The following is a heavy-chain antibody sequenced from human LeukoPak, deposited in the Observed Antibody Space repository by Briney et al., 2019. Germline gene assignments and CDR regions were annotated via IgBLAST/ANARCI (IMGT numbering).Heavy chain of an antibody. CDR2: INHRGNT. Sequence: SGTLSLTCAVYGGSFSDYYWNWIRQTPGKGLEWIGEINHRGNTTYNPSLKSRVTISVDTSKNQFSLRLTSVTAADTAVYYCARRESHRPYGTSWLLTHRLDYWGQGTLVTVSS. D-gene: IGHD6-13*01. J-gene: IGHJ4*02. CDR1: GGSFSDYY. V-gene: IGHV4-34*01. CDR3: ARRESHRPYGTSWLLTHRLDY.